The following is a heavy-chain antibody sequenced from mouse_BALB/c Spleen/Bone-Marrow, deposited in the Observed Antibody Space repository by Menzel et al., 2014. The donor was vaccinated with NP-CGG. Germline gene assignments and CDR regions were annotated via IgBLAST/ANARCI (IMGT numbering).Heavy chain of an antibody. CDR3: SGELGRGYYFDY. J-gene: IGHJ2*01. D-gene: IGHD4-1*01. CDR2: IHPNSGNT. V-gene: IGHV1S130*01. CDR1: GYTFXSSW. Sequence: QVQLQQSGSVLVRPGASVKLSCKASGYTFXSSWMHWAKQRPGQGLEWIGEIHPNSGNTNYNEKFKGKATLTVDTSSSTAYVDLSSLTSEDSAVYYFSGELGRGYYFDYWGQGTTLTVSS.